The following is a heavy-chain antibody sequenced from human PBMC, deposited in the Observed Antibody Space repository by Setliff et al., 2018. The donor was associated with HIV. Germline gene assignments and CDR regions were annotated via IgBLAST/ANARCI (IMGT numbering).Heavy chain of an antibody. Sequence: PSETLSLTCTITNASAGSSEFYWGWIRQSPGKGLEWIGTTYYSGSTYLNPSLKSRVTISVDTSKNQLSLSVQSVTAADTAVYYCVRRGGAYDLYFDFWGQGTLVTVSS. CDR2: TYYSGST. D-gene: IGHD5-12*01. V-gene: IGHV4-39*01. CDR1: NASAGSSEFY. J-gene: IGHJ4*02. CDR3: VRRGGAYDLYFDF.